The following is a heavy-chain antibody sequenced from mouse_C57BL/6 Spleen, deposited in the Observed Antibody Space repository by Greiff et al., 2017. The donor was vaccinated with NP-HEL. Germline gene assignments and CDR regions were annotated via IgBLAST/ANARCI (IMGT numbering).Heavy chain of an antibody. CDR1: GYTFTTYP. Sequence: QVHVKQSGAELVKPGASVKMSCKASGYTFTTYPIEWMKQNHGKSLEWIGNFHPYNDDTKYNEKFKGKATLTVEKSSSTVYLELSRLTSDDSAVYYCARSHIYYYGSSYVWYFDVWGTGTTVTVSS. D-gene: IGHD1-1*01. J-gene: IGHJ1*03. CDR2: FHPYNDDT. V-gene: IGHV1-47*01. CDR3: ARSHIYYYGSSYVWYFDV.